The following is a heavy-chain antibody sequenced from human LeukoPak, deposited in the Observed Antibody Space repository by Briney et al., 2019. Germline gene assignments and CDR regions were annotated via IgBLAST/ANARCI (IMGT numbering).Heavy chain of an antibody. D-gene: IGHD6-19*01. CDR2: FSDTDTGT. J-gene: IGHJ4*02. CDR1: GFTFSAYA. CDR3: AKELTRMTVAGTFGY. Sequence: PGGSLRLSCAASGFTFSAYAMSWVRQAPGKGLEWVSAFSDTDTGTYDADSVKGRFTISGDTSKNTLYLQMSGLRAEDTAIYYCAKELTRMTVAGTFGYWGQGALVTVSS. V-gene: IGHV3-23*01.